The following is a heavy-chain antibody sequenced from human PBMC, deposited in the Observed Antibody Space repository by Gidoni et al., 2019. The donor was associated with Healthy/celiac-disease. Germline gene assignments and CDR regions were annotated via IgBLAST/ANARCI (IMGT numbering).Heavy chain of an antibody. CDR3: TTGARGGAEDY. CDR1: GFTFSNAW. D-gene: IGHD1-26*01. J-gene: IGHJ4*02. Sequence: EVQLVESGGGLVKPGGSLRLSCAASGFTFSNAWRSWVRQAPGKGLEWVGRIKSKTDGGTTDYAAPVKGRFTISRDDSKNTLYLQMNSLKTEDTAVYYCTTGARGGAEDYWGQGTLVTVSS. V-gene: IGHV3-15*01. CDR2: IKSKTDGGTT.